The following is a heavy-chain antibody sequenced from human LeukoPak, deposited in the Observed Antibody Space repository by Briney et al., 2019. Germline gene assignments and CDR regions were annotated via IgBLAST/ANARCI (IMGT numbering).Heavy chain of an antibody. CDR1: NYTFTNYG. D-gene: IGHD3-22*01. J-gene: IGHJ4*02. Sequence: ASVKVSCKASNYTFTNYGISWVRQAPGQGLEWMGWIRAYNGKTNYAQKLQGRVTMTTDTSTSTAYMELRSLRSDDTAVYYCARVRYYGSSGHDYWGQGTLVTVSS. CDR3: ARVRYYGSSGHDY. V-gene: IGHV1-18*01. CDR2: IRAYNGKT.